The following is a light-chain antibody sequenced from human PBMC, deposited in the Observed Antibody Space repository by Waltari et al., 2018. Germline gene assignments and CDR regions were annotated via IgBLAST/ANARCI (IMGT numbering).Light chain of an antibody. CDR1: QSVRRNS. V-gene: IGKV3-20*01. Sequence: EIVLTQSPGTLSLSPGERATLSCRASQSVRRNSVAWYQQKPGQAPRLLIHGASSRATGIPDRFGGSGSGTDFTLTISRLAPEDLAVYYCQQYGNSPGTFGQGTKLQIK. J-gene: IGKJ2*01. CDR2: GAS. CDR3: QQYGNSPGT.